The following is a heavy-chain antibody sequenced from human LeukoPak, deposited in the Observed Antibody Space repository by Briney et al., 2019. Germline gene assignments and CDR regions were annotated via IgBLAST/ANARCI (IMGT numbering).Heavy chain of an antibody. CDR3: AKEVAIPVAVDAFER. V-gene: IGHV3-23*01. D-gene: IGHD6-19*01. CDR2: ISGSGAKA. CDR1: KFTFSTSA. J-gene: IGHJ3*02. Sequence: PGGSLRLACAAPKFTFSTSALSWVRQAPGRGLEWVSGISGSGAKAYYSDSVKGRFTISRDNSKSILYLQMNSLRVEDTAVYYCAKEVAIPVAVDAFERWGQGTLVTVSS.